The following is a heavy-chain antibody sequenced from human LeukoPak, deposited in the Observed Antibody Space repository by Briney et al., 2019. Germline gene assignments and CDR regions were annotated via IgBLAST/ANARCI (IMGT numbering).Heavy chain of an antibody. V-gene: IGHV3-23*01. D-gene: IGHD3-10*01. Sequence: GGSLRLSCAASGFTVSSNYMSWVRQAPGKGLEWVSAISGSGGSTYYADSVKGRFTISRDDAKNSLYLQMNSLRAEDTAVYYCAKPRGYYYYYGMDVWGQGTTVTVSS. CDR3: AKPRGYYYYYGMDV. CDR2: ISGSGGST. CDR1: GFTVSSNY. J-gene: IGHJ6*02.